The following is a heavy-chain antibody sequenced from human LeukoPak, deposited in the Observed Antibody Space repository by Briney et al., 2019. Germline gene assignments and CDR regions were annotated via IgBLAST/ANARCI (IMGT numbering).Heavy chain of an antibody. J-gene: IGHJ4*02. CDR3: TYGGNFDY. V-gene: IGHV3-66*01. D-gene: IGHD4-17*01. CDR1: GFTVITNY. Sequence: GGSLRLSCAASGFTVITNYMSWVRQAPGKGLEWVSGIYSGGDTYYADSVKGRFTISRDNSKNTLSLQMNSLRAEDTALYYCTYGGNFDYWGRGTLVSVCS. CDR2: IYSGGDT.